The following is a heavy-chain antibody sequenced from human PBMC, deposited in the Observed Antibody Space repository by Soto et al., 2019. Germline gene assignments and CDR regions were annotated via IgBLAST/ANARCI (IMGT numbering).Heavy chain of an antibody. CDR3: ARAPYSSSSFFIDY. D-gene: IGHD6-6*01. J-gene: IGHJ4*03. CDR2: INPSLGHS. CDR1: GYTLTAFH. V-gene: IGHV1-46*01. Sequence: ASVKVSCKASGYTLTAFHMHWVRQAPGLGLEWMGIINPSLGHSNTAQRFQDRVAMTWDTSTSTFYMELSSLRSDDTAVYYCARAPYSSSSFFIDYWGRGTTVTVSS.